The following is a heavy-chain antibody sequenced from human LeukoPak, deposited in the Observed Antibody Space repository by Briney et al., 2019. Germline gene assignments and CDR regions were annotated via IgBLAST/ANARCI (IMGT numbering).Heavy chain of an antibody. Sequence: SWIRQPPGKGLEWIGYIYHSGSTYYNPSLKSRVTISVDRSKNQFSLKLSSVTAADTAVYYCARVRSPGAFLDYWGQGTLVTVSS. CDR3: ARVRSPGAFLDY. D-gene: IGHD2/OR15-2a*01. V-gene: IGHV4-30-2*01. CDR2: IYHSGST. J-gene: IGHJ4*02.